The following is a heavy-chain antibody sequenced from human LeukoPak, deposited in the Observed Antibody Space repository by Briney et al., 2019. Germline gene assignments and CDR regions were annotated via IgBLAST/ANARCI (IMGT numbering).Heavy chain of an antibody. V-gene: IGHV3-64D*09. Sequence: GGSLRLSCSASGFSFSSNAMHWVRQAPGKGLEYVSGISSNGGSTNYADSVKGRFTISRDNSKNTLYLQVSSLRAEDTAVYYCVSTYHYDSSGYYPFDYWGQGTLVTVSS. J-gene: IGHJ4*02. CDR2: ISSNGGST. CDR1: GFSFSSNA. CDR3: VSTYHYDSSGYYPFDY. D-gene: IGHD3-22*01.